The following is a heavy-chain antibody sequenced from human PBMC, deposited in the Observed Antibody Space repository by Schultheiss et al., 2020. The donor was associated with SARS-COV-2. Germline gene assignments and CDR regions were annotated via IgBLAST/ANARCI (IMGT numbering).Heavy chain of an antibody. D-gene: IGHD6-6*01. Sequence: SETLSLTCAVYGGSFSGYYWSWIRQPPGKGLEWIGSIYYSGSTYYNPSLKSRVTISVDTSKNQFSLKLSSVTAADTAVYYCARHHRRVEYSSSPGYWGQGTLVTVSS. J-gene: IGHJ4*02. CDR3: ARHHRRVEYSSSPGY. CDR2: IYYSGST. CDR1: GGSFSGYY. V-gene: IGHV4-34*01.